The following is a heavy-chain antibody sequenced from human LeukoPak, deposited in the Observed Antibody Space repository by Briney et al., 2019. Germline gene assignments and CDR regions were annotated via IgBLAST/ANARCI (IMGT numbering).Heavy chain of an antibody. V-gene: IGHV4-38-2*01. CDR3: ARSLSVAGIDY. CDR2: VFHEGST. CDR1: GYSISNGRY. J-gene: IGHJ4*02. Sequence: SETLSLTCGVSGYSISNGRYWAWIRQPPGKGLEWLGSVFHEGSTYYSSSLKGRVTISVDTSKNQFSLKLRSVTATDTAIYYCARSLSVAGIDYWGQGTRVTVSS. D-gene: IGHD2-21*01.